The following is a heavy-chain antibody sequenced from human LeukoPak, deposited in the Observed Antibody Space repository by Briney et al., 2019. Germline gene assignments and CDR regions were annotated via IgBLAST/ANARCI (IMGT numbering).Heavy chain of an antibody. CDR1: GYTFTSYD. J-gene: IGHJ5*02. V-gene: IGHV1-8*01. D-gene: IGHD3-3*01. Sequence: AASVKVSCKASGYTFTSYDINWVRQATGQGLERMGWMNPNSGNTGYAQKFQGRVTMTRNTSISTAYMELSSLRSEDTAVYYCARGSDDFWSGQNWFDPWGQGTLVTVSS. CDR3: ARGSDDFWSGQNWFDP. CDR2: MNPNSGNT.